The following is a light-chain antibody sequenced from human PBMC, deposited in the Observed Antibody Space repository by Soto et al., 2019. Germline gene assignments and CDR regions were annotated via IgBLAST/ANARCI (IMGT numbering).Light chain of an antibody. J-gene: IGKJ4*01. CDR2: VAS. CDR1: QSVSSN. V-gene: IGKV3-15*01. CDR3: QQYGSSPLT. Sequence: EIWMTQSPATLSVSPGERATLSCRASQSVSSNLAWYQQKPGQAPRLLIYVASTRATGIPERLSGSGYGTDLTIPISRMQTEDFEVYYCQQYGSSPLTFGGGTQVDIK.